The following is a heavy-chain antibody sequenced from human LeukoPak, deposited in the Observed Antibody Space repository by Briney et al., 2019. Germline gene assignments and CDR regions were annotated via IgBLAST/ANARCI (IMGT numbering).Heavy chain of an antibody. CDR3: AREITIFGVVQRFDY. V-gene: IGHV1-69*05. CDR2: IIPIFGTA. D-gene: IGHD3-3*01. J-gene: IGHJ4*02. CDR1: RGSFSSYA. Sequence: SVKVSCKASRGSFSSYAISWVRQAPGQGREWMGRIIPIFGTANYAQKFQGRVTITTDESTSTAYMELSSLRSEDTAVYYCAREITIFGVVQRFDYWGQGTLVTVSS.